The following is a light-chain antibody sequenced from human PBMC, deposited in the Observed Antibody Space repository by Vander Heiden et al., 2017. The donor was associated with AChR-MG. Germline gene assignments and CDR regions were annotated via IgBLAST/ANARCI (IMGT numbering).Light chain of an antibody. CDR1: QSVSSN. CDR2: GAS. Sequence: EIVMTQSPATLSVSPGERATLSCRASQSVSSNLAWYQQKPGQAPRLLIYGASTRATGIPASFSGSGSGTEFTLTISSLQSEDFAVYYCQQYNNWPPLWTFGQGTKVEIK. V-gene: IGKV3-15*01. CDR3: QQYNNWPPLWT. J-gene: IGKJ1*01.